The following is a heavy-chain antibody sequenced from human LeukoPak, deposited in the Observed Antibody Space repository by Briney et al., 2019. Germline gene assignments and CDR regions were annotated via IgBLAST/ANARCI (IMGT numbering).Heavy chain of an antibody. D-gene: IGHD2-15*01. CDR1: GYRFTSNG. V-gene: IGHV1-18*01. Sequence: SVKVSCKACGYRFTSNGISWVGQAPGQGGEGMGWVSGYNGNTNYVQKVQGRVTMTTDTSTSTAYMALRSLRSDDTAVYYCAREWRHCSGGNCNTPSGGMDVWGQGTTVTVSS. CDR3: AREWRHCSGGNCNTPSGGMDV. J-gene: IGHJ6*02. CDR2: VSGYNGNT.